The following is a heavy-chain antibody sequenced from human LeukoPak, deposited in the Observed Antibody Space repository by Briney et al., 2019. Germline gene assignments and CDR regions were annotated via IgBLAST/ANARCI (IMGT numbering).Heavy chain of an antibody. Sequence: PSETLSLTCTVSGGSISSYYWSWIRQPPGKGLEWIGYIYDSGSTNYNPSLKSRVTISVDTSKNQFSLKLSSVTAADTAVYYCARVRVGTYYYDSSGSHYFDYWGQGTLVTVSS. J-gene: IGHJ4*02. V-gene: IGHV4-59*01. CDR2: IYDSGST. CDR3: ARVRVGTYYYDSSGSHYFDY. CDR1: GGSISSYY. D-gene: IGHD3-22*01.